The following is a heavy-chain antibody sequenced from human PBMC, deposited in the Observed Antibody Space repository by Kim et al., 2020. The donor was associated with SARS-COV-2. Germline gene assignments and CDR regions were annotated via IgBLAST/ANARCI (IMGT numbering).Heavy chain of an antibody. V-gene: IGHV1-3*01. CDR1: GYTFTSYA. CDR3: ARDTPLGIYSSSWYGMDA. Sequence: ASVKVSCKASGYTFTSYAMHWVRQAPGQRLEWMGWINAGNGNTKYSQKFQGRVTITRDTSASTAYMELSSLRSEDTAVYYCARDTPLGIYSSSWYGMDAWGQGTTVTVSS. D-gene: IGHD6-13*01. CDR2: INAGNGNT. J-gene: IGHJ6*02.